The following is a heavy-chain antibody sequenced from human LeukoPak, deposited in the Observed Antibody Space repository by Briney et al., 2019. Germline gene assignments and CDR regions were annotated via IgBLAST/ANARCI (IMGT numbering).Heavy chain of an antibody. CDR1: GGSVSSDSHY. D-gene: IGHD2-8*02. V-gene: IGHV4-61*01. J-gene: IGHJ3*02. CDR3: ARDFRGYSTGYAFDI. Sequence: PSETLSLTCTVYGGSVSSDSHYWSWIRQPPGRGLEWIGYIYYSGTTNYNPSLKSRVTISLDTSKNRFSLKLTSVTAADTAVYYCARDFRGYSTGYAFDIWGQGTMVTVSS. CDR2: IYYSGTT.